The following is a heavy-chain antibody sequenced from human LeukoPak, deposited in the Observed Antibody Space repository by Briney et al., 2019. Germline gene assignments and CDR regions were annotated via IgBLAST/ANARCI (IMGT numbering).Heavy chain of an antibody. D-gene: IGHD3-22*01. V-gene: IGHV4-59*01. J-gene: IGHJ2*01. CDR1: GGSIRSYF. CDR2: IYYSGST. CDR3: ARGSDHYDSSGYRYFDL. Sequence: SEPLSLTCTVSGGSIRSYFWSWIRQPPGKGLDWIGYIYYSGSTNYNPSLKSRVTISVDTSKNQFSLKLSSVTAADTAVYYCARGSDHYDSSGYRYFDLWGRGTLATVSS.